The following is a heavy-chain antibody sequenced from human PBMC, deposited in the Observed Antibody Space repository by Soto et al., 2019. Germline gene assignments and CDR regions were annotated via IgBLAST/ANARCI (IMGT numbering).Heavy chain of an antibody. V-gene: IGHV3-30*03. CDR3: APRSWCDP. CDR2: ISYDGSNR. Sequence: QVQLVESGGGVVQPGRSLRLSCAASGFTFSSYCMHWVRQAPGKGLEWVAVISYDGSNRYYADSVHGRVTISRENSNTTLYLQMKSISAEDKDVDYCAPRSWCDPWGQGTLVTVSS. J-gene: IGHJ5*02. CDR1: GFTFSSYC.